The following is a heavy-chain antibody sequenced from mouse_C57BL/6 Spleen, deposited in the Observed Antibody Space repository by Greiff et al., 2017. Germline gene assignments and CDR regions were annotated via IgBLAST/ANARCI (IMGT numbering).Heavy chain of an antibody. Sequence: EVQRVESGGDLVKPGGSLKLSCAASGFTFSSYGMSWVRQTPDKRLEWVATISSGGSYTYYPDSVKGRFTISRDNAKNTLYLQMSSLKSEDTAMYYCARRDYDEGFFYAMDYWGQGTSVTVSS. CDR2: ISSGGSYT. D-gene: IGHD2-4*01. CDR1: GFTFSSYG. V-gene: IGHV5-6*01. J-gene: IGHJ4*01. CDR3: ARRDYDEGFFYAMDY.